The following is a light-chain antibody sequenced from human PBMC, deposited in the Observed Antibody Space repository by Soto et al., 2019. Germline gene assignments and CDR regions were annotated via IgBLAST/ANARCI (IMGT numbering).Light chain of an antibody. CDR1: QGISRY. CDR3: RLRNSYPRT. Sequence: DIQLTQSPSFLSASVGDRVTITCRASQGISRYLAWYQQPPGKAPKLLIYGASTLQRGVSSRFSGSGCGTEFTLTISSLQPEDFATYHCRLRNSYPRTFGQGTKVEV. V-gene: IGKV1-9*01. CDR2: GAS. J-gene: IGKJ2*01.